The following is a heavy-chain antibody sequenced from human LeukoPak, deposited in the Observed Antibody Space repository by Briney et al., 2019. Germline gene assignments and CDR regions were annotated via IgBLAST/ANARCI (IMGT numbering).Heavy chain of an antibody. CDR3: ARDSSSGSSSWYEIAY. V-gene: IGHV4-39*07. CDR1: GGSISSSSYY. J-gene: IGHJ4*02. CDR2: IYYSGST. Sequence: SETLSLTCTVSGGSISSSSYYWGWIRQPPGKGLEWIGSIYYSGSTYYNPSLKSRVTISVDTSKNQFSLKLSSVTAADTAVYYCARDSSSGSSSWYEIAYWGQGTLVTVSS. D-gene: IGHD6-13*01.